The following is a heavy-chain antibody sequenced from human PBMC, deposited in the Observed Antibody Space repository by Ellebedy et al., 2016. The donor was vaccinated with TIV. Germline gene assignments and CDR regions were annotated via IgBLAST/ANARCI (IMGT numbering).Heavy chain of an antibody. V-gene: IGHV1-18*01. CDR1: GGTFSNYD. D-gene: IGHD5-18*01. CDR2: ISAYNGKT. Sequence: AASVKVSCKASGGTFSNYDISWVRQAPGQGIEWMGWISAYNGKTKYAQKLQGRVTMTTDTSTSTAYMELRSLRADDTAVYYCARHTPMAEYFDYWGQGTLFTVSS. J-gene: IGHJ4*02. CDR3: ARHTPMAEYFDY.